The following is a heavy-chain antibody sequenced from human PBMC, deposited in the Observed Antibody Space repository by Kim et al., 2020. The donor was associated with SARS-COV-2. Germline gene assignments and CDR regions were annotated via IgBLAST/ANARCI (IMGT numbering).Heavy chain of an antibody. CDR3: ARQDQNRIAAAGTEIYDY. D-gene: IGHD6-13*01. J-gene: IGHJ4*02. Sequence: KGRVTISVDTSKNQFSLKLSSVTAADTAVYYCARQDQNRIAAAGTEIYDYWGQGTLVTVSS. V-gene: IGHV4-39*01.